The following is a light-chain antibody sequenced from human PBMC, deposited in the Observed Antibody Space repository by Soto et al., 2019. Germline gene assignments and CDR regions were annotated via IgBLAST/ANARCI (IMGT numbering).Light chain of an antibody. CDR2: EVS. V-gene: IGLV2-14*01. Sequence: QSVLTQPASVSGSPGQSITISCAGTSSDVGSYNYVSWYQQHPGKAPKLMIYEVSNRPSGVSSRFSGSKSGNTASLTISGLQAEDEGDYYCQSYDSTLSARYVFGTGTKGTVL. CDR1: SSDVGSYNY. CDR3: QSYDSTLSARYV. J-gene: IGLJ1*01.